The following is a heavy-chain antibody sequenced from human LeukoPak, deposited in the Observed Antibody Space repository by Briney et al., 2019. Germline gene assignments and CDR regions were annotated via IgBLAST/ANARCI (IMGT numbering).Heavy chain of an antibody. Sequence: PGGSLRLSCAASGFTFSSYAMHWVRQAPGKGLEWVAVISYDGSNKYYADSVKGRFTISRDNAKNSLYLQMNSLRAEDTALYYCAKAANLEQQLVGYFDYWGQGTLVTVSS. CDR2: ISYDGSNK. CDR3: AKAANLEQQLVGYFDY. CDR1: GFTFSSYA. J-gene: IGHJ4*02. V-gene: IGHV3-30-3*01. D-gene: IGHD6-13*01.